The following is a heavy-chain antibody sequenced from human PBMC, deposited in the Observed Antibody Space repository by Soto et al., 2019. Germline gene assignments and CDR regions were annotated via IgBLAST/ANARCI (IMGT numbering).Heavy chain of an antibody. CDR1: GGSFSGYY. Sequence: QVQLQQWGAGLLKPSETLSLTCAVYGGSFSGYYWTWIRQTPGKGLEWIGEISHSGTTNYKPSLKSRVNISADPSTKQFSLNLTSVTAADSGVYYCARGECSSVYCFTRWALDIWGQGTVVTVSS. CDR3: ARGECSSVYCFTRWALDI. D-gene: IGHD2-2*01. CDR2: ISHSGTT. V-gene: IGHV4-34*01. J-gene: IGHJ3*02.